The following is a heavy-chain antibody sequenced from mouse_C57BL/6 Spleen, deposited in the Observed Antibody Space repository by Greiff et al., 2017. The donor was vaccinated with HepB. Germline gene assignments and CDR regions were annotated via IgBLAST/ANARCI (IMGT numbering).Heavy chain of an antibody. Sequence: VQLQQSGPELVKPGASVKISCKASGYAFSSSWVNWVKQRPGKGLKWIGRIYPGDGDTNYNGKFKGKATLTADKSSSTAYMQLSSLTSEDSAVYFCARFRTGYWYFDVWGTGTTVTVSS. CDR1: GYAFSSSW. V-gene: IGHV1-82*01. CDR2: IYPGDGDT. CDR3: ARFRTGYWYFDV. D-gene: IGHD4-1*01. J-gene: IGHJ1*03.